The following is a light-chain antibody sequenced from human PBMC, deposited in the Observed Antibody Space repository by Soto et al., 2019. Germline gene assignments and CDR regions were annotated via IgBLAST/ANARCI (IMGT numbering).Light chain of an antibody. CDR3: HPYNKWPPAP. V-gene: IGKV3D-15*01. Sequence: GMTQSPATLSGFPGERLTLSCRASQSVKSDLAWYQQKPGQAPRLLIYGASTRATGVPDRFSGSGSGTEFTLTSSRLQPEDSGVYDCHPYNKWPPAPVGQGTK. J-gene: IGKJ1*01. CDR2: GAS. CDR1: QSVKSD.